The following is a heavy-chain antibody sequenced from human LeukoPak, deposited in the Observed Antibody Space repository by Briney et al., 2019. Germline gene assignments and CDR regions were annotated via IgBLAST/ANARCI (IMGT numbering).Heavy chain of an antibody. D-gene: IGHD3-10*02. V-gene: IGHV3-7*05. J-gene: IGHJ6*02. CDR3: ARDLHYYVAMDV. CDR1: GFTFSNYW. CDR2: IKQDGSEM. Sequence: PGGSLRLSCAASGFTFSNYWMNWVRQAPGKGLEWVANIKQDGSEMYSVDSVKGRFAISRDNSKSMLFLQLNSLGAEDTALYYCARDLHYYVAMDVWGQGTTVTVSS.